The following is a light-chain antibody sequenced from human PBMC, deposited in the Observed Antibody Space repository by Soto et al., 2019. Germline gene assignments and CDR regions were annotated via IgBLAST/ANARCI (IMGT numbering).Light chain of an antibody. CDR2: WAS. V-gene: IGKV4-1*01. CDR3: QQYYSTPPYT. J-gene: IGKJ2*01. Sequence: DIVMTQSPDSLAVSLGERATINCKSSQNVLYSSNNRDYLAWYQQKPGQPPRLLIYWASTRESGVPDRFNGSGSGTDFTITISSLQAEDVAVYYCQQYYSTPPYTFGQGTKLQIK. CDR1: QNVLYSSNNRDY.